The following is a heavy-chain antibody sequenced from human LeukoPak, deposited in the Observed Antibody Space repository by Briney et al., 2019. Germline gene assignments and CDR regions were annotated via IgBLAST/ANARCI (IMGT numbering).Heavy chain of an antibody. D-gene: IGHD3-22*01. CDR3: ARDEVPTYYYDSSGYPAS. CDR1: GYTFTSYG. V-gene: IGHV1-18*01. Sequence: ASVKVSCKASGYTFTSYGISWVRQAPGQGLEWMGWIGAYNGNTNYAQKLQGRVTMTTDTSTSTAYMELRSLRSDDTAVYYCARDEVPTYYYDSSGYPASWGQGTLVTVSS. CDR2: IGAYNGNT. J-gene: IGHJ5*02.